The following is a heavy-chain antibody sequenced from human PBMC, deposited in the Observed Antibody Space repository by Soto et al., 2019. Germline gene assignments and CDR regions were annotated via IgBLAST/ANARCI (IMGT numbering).Heavy chain of an antibody. D-gene: IGHD1-26*01. CDR2: ISYDGSYQ. Sequence: QAQLVESGGGEVQPGRSLRLSCAASGFTFKSYGMHWVRQALGKGLEWVAVISYDGSYQYYSDSVKGRFTISRDNSKNTLNLQMNSLRVEDSAMYYCAQDGRSGSVTRPDHWGQGTLVTVSS. CDR3: AQDGRSGSVTRPDH. CDR1: GFTFKSYG. J-gene: IGHJ4*02. V-gene: IGHV3-30*18.